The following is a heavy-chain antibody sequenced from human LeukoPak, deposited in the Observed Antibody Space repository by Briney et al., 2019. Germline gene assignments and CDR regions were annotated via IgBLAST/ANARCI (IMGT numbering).Heavy chain of an antibody. CDR2: ISYDGSNK. D-gene: IGHD3-10*01. J-gene: IGHJ4*02. CDR3: ARDEGFYGSGSYNTPFDF. Sequence: PGGSVRLSCAASGFTFSSYAMHWVRQAPGKGLEWVAVISYDGSNKYYADSVKGRFTISRDNSKNTLYLQMNSLRAEDTAVYYCARDEGFYGSGSYNTPFDFWGQGTLVTVSS. CDR1: GFTFSSYA. V-gene: IGHV3-30*04.